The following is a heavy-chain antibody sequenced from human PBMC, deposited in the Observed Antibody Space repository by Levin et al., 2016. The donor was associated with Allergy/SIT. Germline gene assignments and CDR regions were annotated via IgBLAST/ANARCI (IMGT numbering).Heavy chain of an antibody. CDR1: GYTFNSFY. V-gene: IGHV1-46*02. D-gene: IGHD1-1*01. CDR2: INPSGDST. J-gene: IGHJ4*02. Sequence: ASVKVSCKASGYTFNSFYMHWVRQAPGQGLEWMGIINPSGDSTSYAQKFQDRVTMTRDTSTSTVYMELSSLRSEDTAVYYCARDRGTNGIFDNWGQGTLVTVSS. CDR3: ARDRGTNGIFDN.